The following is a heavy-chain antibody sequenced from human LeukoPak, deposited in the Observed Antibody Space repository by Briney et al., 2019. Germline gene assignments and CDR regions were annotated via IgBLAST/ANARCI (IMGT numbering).Heavy chain of an antibody. CDR3: AKEGTGIHFDY. CDR2: ISYDGGNT. V-gene: IGHV3-30-3*01. Sequence: GRSLRLSCAAPGFTFSSNAIHWVRQAPGKGLEWVAEISYDGGNTYYADSVKGRFTISRDNSKNTLYLQVNSLRAEDTAVYYCAKEGTGIHFDYWGQGTLVTVSS. J-gene: IGHJ4*02. CDR1: GFTFSSNA. D-gene: IGHD1-1*01.